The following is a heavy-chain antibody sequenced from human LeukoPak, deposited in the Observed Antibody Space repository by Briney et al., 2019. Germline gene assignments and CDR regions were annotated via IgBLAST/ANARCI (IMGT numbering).Heavy chain of an antibody. CDR2: IYYSGST. CDR1: GGSISSGGYS. CDR3: ARDQEDSGTDY. J-gene: IGHJ4*02. Sequence: PSQTLSLTCTVSGGSISSGGYSWSWIRQHPGKGLEWIGYIYYSGSTYYNPSLRSRVTISLDTSKNQFSLKLSSVTAADTAVYYCARDQEDSGTDYWGQGTLVTVSS. V-gene: IGHV4-31*03. D-gene: IGHD3-10*01.